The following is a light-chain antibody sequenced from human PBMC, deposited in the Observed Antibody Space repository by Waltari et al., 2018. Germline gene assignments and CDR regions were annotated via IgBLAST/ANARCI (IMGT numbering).Light chain of an antibody. J-gene: IGLJ3*02. CDR2: RNN. V-gene: IGLV1-47*01. CDR1: TSNIGRNS. Sequence: QSVLTQPPSASGTPGPRVTISCSGSTSNIGRNSVYWYQQFPGTAPKLLVYRNNERPSGVPDRISGSKSGTSASLAISGLRSEDEADYYCATWDGSLTAWVFGGGTKVTVL. CDR3: ATWDGSLTAWV.